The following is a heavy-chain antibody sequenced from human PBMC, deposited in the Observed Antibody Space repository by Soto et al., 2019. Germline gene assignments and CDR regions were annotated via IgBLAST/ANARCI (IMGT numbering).Heavy chain of an antibody. Sequence: SVKVSCKASGGTFSSYAISWVRQAPGQGLEWMGGIIPIFGTANYAQKFQGRVTITADESTSTAYMELSSLRSEDTAVYYCALGYCGGDCYSRPFDYWGQGNLVTVSS. J-gene: IGHJ4*02. CDR1: GGTFSSYA. V-gene: IGHV1-69*13. CDR2: IIPIFGTA. D-gene: IGHD2-21*02. CDR3: ALGYCGGDCYSRPFDY.